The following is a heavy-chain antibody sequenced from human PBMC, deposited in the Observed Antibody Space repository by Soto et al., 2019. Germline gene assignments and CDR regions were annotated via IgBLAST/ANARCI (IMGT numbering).Heavy chain of an antibody. J-gene: IGHJ4*02. Sequence: GGPLRLSCAASVFTFSNYNMNWVRQAPGKGLEWVSSSSSRTYIYYADSVKGRFTISRDNAKNSLYLQMNSLRAEDTAVYYCARDSNGGIVVYWGQGTQVTVSS. CDR2: SSSRTYI. V-gene: IGHV3-21*01. CDR3: ARDSNGGIVVY. D-gene: IGHD4-17*01. CDR1: VFTFSNYN.